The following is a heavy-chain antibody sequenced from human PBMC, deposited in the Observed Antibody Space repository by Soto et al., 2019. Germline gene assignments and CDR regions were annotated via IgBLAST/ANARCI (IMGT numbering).Heavy chain of an antibody. Sequence: YRVSVYIMQVARSAPGQRLEWMGWINAGNGNTKYSQKFQGRVTITRDTSASTAYMELSSLRSEDTAVYYCARALAARNWLDSCGHGPLVSVSS. D-gene: IGHD6-13*01. CDR3: ARALAARNWLDS. CDR2: INAGNGNT. CDR1: YRVSVYI. J-gene: IGHJ5*01. V-gene: IGHV1-3*01.